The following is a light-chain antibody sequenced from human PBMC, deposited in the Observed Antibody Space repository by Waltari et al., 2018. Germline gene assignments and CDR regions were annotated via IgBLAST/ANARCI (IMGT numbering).Light chain of an antibody. CDR1: QSVNDN. CDR2: RAS. CDR3: QQYNDWPYT. J-gene: IGKJ2*01. Sequence: EVLLTQSPATLSVSPGGRATLSCRASQSVNDNLAWYQQKPGQPPRLLIYRASTGATGIPARFGGSWSGTDFTLTISSLQAEDFAVYFCQQYNDWPYTFGQGTKLEIK. V-gene: IGKV3-15*01.